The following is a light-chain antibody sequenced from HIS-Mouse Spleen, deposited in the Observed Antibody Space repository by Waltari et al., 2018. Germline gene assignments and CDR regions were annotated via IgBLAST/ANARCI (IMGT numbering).Light chain of an antibody. Sequence: QSALTQPASVSGSPGQSITISCPGTSSDVGSYNLVSWYQQHPGKAPKLMLYEGSKRPSGVSNRFSGSKSGNTASLTISGLQAEDEADYYCCSYAGSSTWVFGGGTKLTVL. V-gene: IGLV2-23*01. CDR2: EGS. CDR1: SSDVGSYNL. CDR3: CSYAGSSTWV. J-gene: IGLJ3*02.